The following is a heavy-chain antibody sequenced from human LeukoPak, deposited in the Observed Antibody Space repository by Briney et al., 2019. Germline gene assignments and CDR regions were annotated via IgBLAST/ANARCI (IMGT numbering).Heavy chain of an antibody. Sequence: ASVKVSCKASGYTXIGYYMHWVRQAPGQGLEWMGWINPNSGVTNYAQKFQGRVTMTRDTSISTAYMELTSLRSDDTAVYYCARDRDDYGDPDAFDMWGQGTMVTVSS. D-gene: IGHD4-17*01. J-gene: IGHJ3*02. CDR3: ARDRDDYGDPDAFDM. CDR1: GYTXIGYY. CDR2: INPNSGVT. V-gene: IGHV1-2*02.